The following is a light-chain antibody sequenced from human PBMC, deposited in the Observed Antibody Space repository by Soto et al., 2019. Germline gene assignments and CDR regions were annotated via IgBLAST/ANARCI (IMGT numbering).Light chain of an antibody. Sequence: SYELTQPPSVSVAPGKTARITCGGNNIGSKSVHWYQQKPGQAPVLVIYYDSDRPSGIPERFSGSNSGNTATLTISRVDAGDDADYYCQVWDSSSDHPGVFGGGTKLTVL. J-gene: IGLJ3*02. CDR3: QVWDSSSDHPGV. V-gene: IGLV3-21*04. CDR2: YDS. CDR1: NIGSKS.